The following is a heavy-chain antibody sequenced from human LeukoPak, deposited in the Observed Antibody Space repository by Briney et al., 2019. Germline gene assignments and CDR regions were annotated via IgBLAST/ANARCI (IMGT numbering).Heavy chain of an antibody. CDR1: GFTFSSYA. D-gene: IGHD5-24*01. CDR2: ISYDGSNK. J-gene: IGHJ4*02. CDR3: AKEGRRWLQLGFFDY. Sequence: PGGSLRLSCAASGFTFSSYAMHWVRQAPGKGLEWVAVISYDGSNKYYADSVKGRFTISRDNSKNTLYLQMNSLRAEDTAVYYCAKEGRRWLQLGFFDYWGQGTLVTVSS. V-gene: IGHV3-30*04.